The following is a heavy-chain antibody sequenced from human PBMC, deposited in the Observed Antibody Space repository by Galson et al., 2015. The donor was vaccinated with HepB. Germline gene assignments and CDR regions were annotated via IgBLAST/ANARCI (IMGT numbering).Heavy chain of an antibody. V-gene: IGHV3-21*01. J-gene: IGHJ3*01. CDR2: ITSTGRYI. D-gene: IGHD3-22*01. Sequence: LRLSCAASGFTFVKYTMNWVRQAPGKGLEWVSSITSTGRYIYYADSLKDRFTVSRDNAKNSLSLQMNSLRADDTAVYYCARERYDGTERSLYDPFDLWGQGTMVTVAS. CDR3: ARERYDGTERSLYDPFDL. CDR1: GFTFVKYT.